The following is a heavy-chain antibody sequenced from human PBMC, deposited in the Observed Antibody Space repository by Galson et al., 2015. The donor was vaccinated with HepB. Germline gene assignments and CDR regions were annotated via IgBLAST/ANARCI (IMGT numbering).Heavy chain of an antibody. CDR1: GGSISSNYW. CDR2: IHHSGSA. D-gene: IGHD6-19*01. CDR3: ARKEVVAGRAFDY. V-gene: IGHV4-4*02. J-gene: IGHJ4*02. Sequence: SETLSLTCAVSGGSISSNYWWSWVRQPPGKGLEWIGEIHHSGSANSKPSLNSRVTTSVDKSKNQFSLKLSSVTAADTAVYYCARKEVVAGRAFDYWGQGTLVTVSS.